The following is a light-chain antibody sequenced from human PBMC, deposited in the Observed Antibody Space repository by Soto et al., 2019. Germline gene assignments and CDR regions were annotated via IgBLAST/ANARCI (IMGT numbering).Light chain of an antibody. J-gene: IGKJ4*01. Sequence: IVLTQSPATLSVSPGERATLSCRASQSVSSSYLAWYQQKPGQAPRLLIYGASSRATGIPARFSGSGSGTEFTLTISSLQSEDFAVYYCQQYNNWPLTFGGGTKVDIK. CDR3: QQYNNWPLT. CDR1: QSVSSSY. V-gene: IGKV3D-15*01. CDR2: GAS.